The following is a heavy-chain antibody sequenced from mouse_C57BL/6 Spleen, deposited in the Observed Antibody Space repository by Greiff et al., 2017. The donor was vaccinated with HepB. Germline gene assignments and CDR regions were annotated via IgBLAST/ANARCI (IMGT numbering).Heavy chain of an antibody. J-gene: IGHJ2*01. CDR3: ARDKTRLLFDY. V-gene: IGHV5-4*01. Sequence: EVKLMESGGGLVKPGGSLKLSCAASGFTFSSYAMSWVRQTPEKRLEWVATISDGGSYTYYPDNVKGRFTISRDNAKNNLYLQMSHLKSEDTAMYYCARDKTRLLFDYWGQGTTLTVSS. CDR1: GFTFSSYA. D-gene: IGHD2-10*01. CDR2: ISDGGSYT.